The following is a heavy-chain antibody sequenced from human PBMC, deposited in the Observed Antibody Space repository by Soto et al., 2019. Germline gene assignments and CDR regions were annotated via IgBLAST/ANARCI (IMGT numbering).Heavy chain of an antibody. CDR2: ISYDGSNK. CDR1: GFTFSSYG. J-gene: IGHJ4*02. CDR3: AKDRGQYYDFWSSRPFDY. Sequence: GGSLRLSCAASGFTFSSYGMHWVRQAPGKGLEWVAVISYDGSNKYYADSVKGRLTISRDNSKNTLYLQMNSLRAEDTAVYYCAKDRGQYYDFWSSRPFDYWGQGTLVTVSS. D-gene: IGHD3-3*01. V-gene: IGHV3-30*18.